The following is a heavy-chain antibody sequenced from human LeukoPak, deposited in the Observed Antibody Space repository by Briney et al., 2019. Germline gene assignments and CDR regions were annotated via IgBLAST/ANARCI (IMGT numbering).Heavy chain of an antibody. CDR1: RFTFSTYE. CDR3: ARNRYSGSYGVDY. D-gene: IGHD1-26*01. CDR2: ISNSGSTI. J-gene: IGHJ4*02. Sequence: GGSLRLSCTASRFTFSTYEMNWVRQAPGKGLEWVSYISNSGSTIYYADSVKGRFTIFRDNAKNSLYLQMNSLRAEDTAVYYCARNRYSGSYGVDYWGQGTLVTVSS. V-gene: IGHV3-48*03.